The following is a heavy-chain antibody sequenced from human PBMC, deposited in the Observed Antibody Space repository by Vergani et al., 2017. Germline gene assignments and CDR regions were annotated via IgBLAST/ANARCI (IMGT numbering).Heavy chain of an antibody. V-gene: IGHV5-51*03. CDR2: INPIDSKI. D-gene: IGHD3-3*01. CDR1: ESSFISNE. J-gene: IGHJ5*02. Sequence: EVQLVESGAEVKKPGESLKISCKYSESSFISNEIAWVRQMSGKGLQWMGNINPIDSKIAYSPSFQGQVTMSVDKSLSTAYLQWSSLKASDTATYYCAKTHDFSSLYSSYNWFDPWGQGTQVTVSS. CDR3: AKTHDFSSLYSSYNWFDP.